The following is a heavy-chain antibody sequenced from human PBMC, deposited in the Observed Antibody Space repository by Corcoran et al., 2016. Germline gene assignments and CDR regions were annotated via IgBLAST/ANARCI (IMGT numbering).Heavy chain of an antibody. CDR3: ARGLPSGQLGRNWCDP. CDR1: GGSFSGYY. Sequence: QVQLQQWGAGLLKPSETLSLTCAVYGGSFSGYYWSWIRQPPGKGLEWIGEINHSGSTNYNPSLKSRVTISVDTSKNQFSLKLSSVTAADTAVDYCARGLPSGQLGRNWCDPWGQGTLVTVSS. D-gene: IGHD6-6*01. V-gene: IGHV4-34*01. J-gene: IGHJ5*02. CDR2: INHSGST.